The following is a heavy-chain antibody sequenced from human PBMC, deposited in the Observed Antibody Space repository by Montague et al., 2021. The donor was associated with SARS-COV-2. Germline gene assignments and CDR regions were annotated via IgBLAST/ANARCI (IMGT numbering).Heavy chain of an antibody. D-gene: IGHD5-24*01. V-gene: IGHV3-21*06. CDR1: GFTFSSYA. CDR3: ARWRWQQSEFDY. Sequence: SLRLSCAASGFTFSSYAMSWVRQAPGKGLEWVASISGSGADIYYAPSLKGRFTISRDSARNSLFLQMSSLRADDTALYYCARWRWQQSEFDYWGQGTLVTVSS. J-gene: IGHJ4*02. CDR2: ISGSGADI.